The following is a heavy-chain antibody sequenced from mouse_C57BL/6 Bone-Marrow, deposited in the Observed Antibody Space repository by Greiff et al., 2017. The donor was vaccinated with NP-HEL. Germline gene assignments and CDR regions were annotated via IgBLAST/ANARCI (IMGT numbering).Heavy chain of an antibody. Sequence: VQLQQSGAELVKPGASVKLSCKASGYTFTSYWMHWVKQRPGQGLEWIGMIHPNSGSTNYNEKFKSKATLTVDKSSSTAYMQLSSLTSEDSAVYYCARAYYGSLFDYWGQGTTLTVSS. J-gene: IGHJ2*01. CDR3: ARAYYGSLFDY. D-gene: IGHD1-1*01. CDR1: GYTFTSYW. V-gene: IGHV1-64*01. CDR2: IHPNSGST.